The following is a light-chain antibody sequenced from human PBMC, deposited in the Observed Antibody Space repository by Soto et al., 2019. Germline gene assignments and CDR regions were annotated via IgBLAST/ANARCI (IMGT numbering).Light chain of an antibody. J-gene: IGKJ1*01. CDR1: QSVSSN. CDR2: DAS. V-gene: IGKV3-11*01. CDR3: QQRSNWPPWT. Sequence: EIVVSQSPSTLSVSTGERATLSCRASQSVSSNLAWYQQKPGQAPRLLIYDASNRATGIPARFSGSGSGTDFTLTISSLEPEDFAVYYCQQRSNWPPWTFGQGTKVAIK.